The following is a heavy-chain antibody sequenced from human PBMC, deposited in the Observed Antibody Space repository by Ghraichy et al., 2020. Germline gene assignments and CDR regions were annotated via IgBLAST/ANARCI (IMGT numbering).Heavy chain of an antibody. J-gene: IGHJ6*02. D-gene: IGHD3-3*01. CDR3: ARRNYDFWSGYLGGYYYGMDV. Sequence: ASVKVSCKASGYTFTSYDINWVRQATGQGLEWMGWMNPNSGNTGYAQKFQGRVTMTRNTSISTAYMELSSLRSEDTAVYYCARRNYDFWSGYLGGYYYGMDVWGQGTTVTVSS. CDR1: GYTFTSYD. V-gene: IGHV1-8*01. CDR2: MNPNSGNT.